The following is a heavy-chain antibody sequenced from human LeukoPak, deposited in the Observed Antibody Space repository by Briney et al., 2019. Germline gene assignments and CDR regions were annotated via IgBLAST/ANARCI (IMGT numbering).Heavy chain of an antibody. CDR2: INSDGSST. Sequence: PGGSLRLSCAASGFTFSSYWMRWVRQAPGKGLVWVSRINSDGSSTSYADSVKGRFTISRDNAKNTLYLQMNSLRAEDTAAYYCARGSSGWSSFDYWGQGTLVTVSS. CDR3: ARGSSGWSSFDY. J-gene: IGHJ4*02. D-gene: IGHD6-19*01. V-gene: IGHV3-74*01. CDR1: GFTFSSYW.